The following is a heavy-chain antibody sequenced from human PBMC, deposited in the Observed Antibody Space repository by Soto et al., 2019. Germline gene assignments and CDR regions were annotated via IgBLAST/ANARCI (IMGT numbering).Heavy chain of an antibody. CDR1: GFTFSSYW. CDR2: IKQDGSEK. J-gene: IGHJ5*02. Sequence: GGSLRLSCAASGFTFSSYWMSWVRQAPGKGLEWVANIKQDGSEKYYVDSVKGRFTISRDNAKNSLYLQMNSLRAEDTAVYYCARVDTIFGVPWFDPWGQGTLVTVSS. D-gene: IGHD3-3*01. CDR3: ARVDTIFGVPWFDP. V-gene: IGHV3-7*01.